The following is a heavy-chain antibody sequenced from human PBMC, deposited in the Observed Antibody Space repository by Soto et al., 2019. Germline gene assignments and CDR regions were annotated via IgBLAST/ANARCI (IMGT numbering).Heavy chain of an antibody. J-gene: IGHJ4*02. CDR3: AREDILGTRSFDY. CDR2: ISSNSVTI. D-gene: IGHD1-26*01. CDR1: GFIFSKYS. V-gene: IGHV3-48*02. Sequence: LRLSCGASGFIFSKYSMNWVRQAPGKGLEWLSYISSNSVTIYYADSVRGRFTIFRDNAKNSLYLQMNSLRDEDTAVYYCAREDILGTRSFDYWGQGALVTVSS.